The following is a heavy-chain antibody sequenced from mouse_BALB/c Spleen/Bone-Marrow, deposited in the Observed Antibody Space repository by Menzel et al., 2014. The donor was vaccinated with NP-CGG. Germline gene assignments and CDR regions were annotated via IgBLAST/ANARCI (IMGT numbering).Heavy chain of an antibody. V-gene: IGHV5-12-1*01. CDR1: GFAFSSYD. J-gene: IGHJ3*01. D-gene: IGHD1-1*01. CDR2: ISSGGGST. Sequence: EVKLVESGGGLVKPGGSLKLSCAASGFAFSSYDMSWVRQTPEKRLEWVAYISSGGGSTYYPDTVKGRFTVSRDNAKNTLYRQMSSLKSEDTAMYYCARQSRAWFAYWGQGTLVTVSA. CDR3: ARQSRAWFAY.